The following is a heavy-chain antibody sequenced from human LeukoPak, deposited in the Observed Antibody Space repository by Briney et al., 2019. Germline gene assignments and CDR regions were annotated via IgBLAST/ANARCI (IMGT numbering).Heavy chain of an antibody. Sequence: SETLSLTCTVSGGSISSYYWSWIRQPPGKGLEWIGYIYYSGSTNYNPSLKSRVTISVDTSKNQFSLKLSSVTAADTAVYYCARHRNDILTGYPNWFDPWGQETLVTVSS. CDR3: ARHRNDILTGYPNWFDP. V-gene: IGHV4-59*08. D-gene: IGHD3-9*01. CDR1: GGSISSYY. J-gene: IGHJ5*02. CDR2: IYYSGST.